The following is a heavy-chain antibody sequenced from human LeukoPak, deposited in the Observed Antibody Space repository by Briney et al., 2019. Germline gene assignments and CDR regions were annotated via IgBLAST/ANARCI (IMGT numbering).Heavy chain of an antibody. CDR1: GFTFSSYG. Sequence: GALRLSCAASGFTFSSYGMHWVRQAPGKGLEWVAVISYDGSNKYYADSVKGRFTISRDNSKNTLYLQMNSLRAEDTAVYYCAKDLYCSSTSCYYYYYGMDVWGQGTTVTVSS. D-gene: IGHD2-2*01. V-gene: IGHV3-30*18. CDR2: ISYDGSNK. CDR3: AKDLYCSSTSCYYYYYGMDV. J-gene: IGHJ6*02.